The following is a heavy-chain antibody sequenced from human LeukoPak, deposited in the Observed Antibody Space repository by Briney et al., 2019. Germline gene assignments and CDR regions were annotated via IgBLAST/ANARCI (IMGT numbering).Heavy chain of an antibody. CDR3: ARDAYYYDSSGYSHSYFDY. D-gene: IGHD3-22*01. Sequence: PSETLSLTCTVSGGSVSSGSYYWSWIRQPPGKGLEWIGYIYYSGSTNYNPSLKSRVTISVDTSKNQFSLKLSSVTAADTAVYYCARDAYYYDSSGYSHSYFDYWGQGTLVTVSS. V-gene: IGHV4-61*01. CDR1: GGSVSSGSYY. J-gene: IGHJ4*02. CDR2: IYYSGST.